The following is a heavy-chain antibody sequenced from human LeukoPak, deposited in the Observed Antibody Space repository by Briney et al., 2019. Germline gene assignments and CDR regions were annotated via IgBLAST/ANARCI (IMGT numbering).Heavy chain of an antibody. CDR3: EKYYDSSGSYYFDY. CDR2: ISGSGAST. D-gene: IGHD3-22*01. V-gene: IGHV3-23*01. CDR1: GFTFSSYA. Sequence: GGSLRLSCAASGFTFSSYAMSWVRQAPGKGLEWVSTISGSGASTYYADSVKGRFTISRDNSKNTLYLQMNSLRAEDTAVYYCEKYYDSSGSYYFDYWGQGTLVTVSS. J-gene: IGHJ4*02.